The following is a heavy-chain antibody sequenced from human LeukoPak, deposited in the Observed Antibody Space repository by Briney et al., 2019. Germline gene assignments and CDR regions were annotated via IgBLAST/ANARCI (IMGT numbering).Heavy chain of an antibody. Sequence: SETLSLTCTVSGGSISSNDDYWGWIRQSPGKGLEWIGSIHHSGSAKHNPSLRSRVTISIDTSKNHFSLNLNSLTAADTALYYCARHDHSDFGDPNWFDPWGQRTLVTVSS. D-gene: IGHD4-17*01. CDR3: ARHDHSDFGDPNWFDP. CDR2: IHHSGSA. V-gene: IGHV4-39*01. CDR1: GGSISSNDDY. J-gene: IGHJ5*02.